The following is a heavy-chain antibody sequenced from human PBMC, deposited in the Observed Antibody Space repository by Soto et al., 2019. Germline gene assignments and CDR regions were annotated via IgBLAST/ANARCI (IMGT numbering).Heavy chain of an antibody. CDR1: GFTFSSYG. Sequence: GGSLRLSCAASGFTFSSYGMHWVRQAPGKGLEWVAVIWYDGSNKYYADSVKGRFTISRDNSKNTLYLQMNSLRAEDTAVYYCARDLKVRGNVFDYWGQGTLVTVSS. CDR3: ARDLKVRGNVFDY. V-gene: IGHV3-33*01. J-gene: IGHJ4*02. CDR2: IWYDGSNK. D-gene: IGHD3-10*01.